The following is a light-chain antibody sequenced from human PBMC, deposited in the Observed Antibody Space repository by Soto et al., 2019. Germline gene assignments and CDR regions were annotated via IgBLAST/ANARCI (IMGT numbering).Light chain of an antibody. CDR1: TSTIGSNF. V-gene: IGLV1-44*01. J-gene: IGLJ3*02. CDR3: ATWDDTRNGWV. Sequence: QSVLTQPPSASGTPGQGVTISCSGSTSTIGSNFVIWYQQLPGTAPKLLIYSNNKRPSGVPDRFSGSKSGTSPSLAISGLQSEDEADYYCATWDDTRNGWVFGGGTKLTVL. CDR2: SNN.